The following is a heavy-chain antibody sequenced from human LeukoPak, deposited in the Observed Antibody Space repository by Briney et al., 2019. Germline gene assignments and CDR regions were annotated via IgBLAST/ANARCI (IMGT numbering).Heavy chain of an antibody. J-gene: IGHJ4*02. CDR3: ATIFRPYGSIRRYFDY. V-gene: IGHV3-30*03. CDR1: GFTFSSYW. Sequence: GGSLRLSCAASGFTFSSYWMSWVRQAPGKGLEWVAVISYDGRNKYYADSVKGRFTISRDSSKNTLYLQMNSLRAEDTAVYYCATIFRPYGSIRRYFDYWGQGTLVTVSS. D-gene: IGHD2-15*01. CDR2: ISYDGRNK.